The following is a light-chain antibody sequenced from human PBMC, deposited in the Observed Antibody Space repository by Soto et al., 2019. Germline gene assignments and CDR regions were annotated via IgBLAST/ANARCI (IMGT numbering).Light chain of an antibody. CDR2: GAS. CDR3: QPCFSSGT. Sequence: ENVLTLSPGTLSLSPGEGATLSCRASQSVSNNYLAWYQQKPGQAPRLLIYGASNRATGIPDRFSGSGSGTDFTLTISRLEPEDFAVYYCQPCFSSGTFGQGTKVDI. CDR1: QSVSNNY. V-gene: IGKV3-20*01. J-gene: IGKJ1*01.